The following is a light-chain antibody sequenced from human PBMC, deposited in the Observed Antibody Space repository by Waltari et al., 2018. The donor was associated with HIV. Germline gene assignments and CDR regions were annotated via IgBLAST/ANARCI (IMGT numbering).Light chain of an antibody. CDR2: DDT. CDR3: QVWASNSAYVV. Sequence: YELTHPPSVSVAPGQTATITCGGDNIGYRSVHWYQQKAGQAPVLVFYDDTDRPSGIPERCSGSKSGNTATLTISRVEAGDEADYYCQVWASNSAYVVFGGRTKLTVL. J-gene: IGLJ2*01. CDR1: NIGYRS. V-gene: IGLV3-21*02.